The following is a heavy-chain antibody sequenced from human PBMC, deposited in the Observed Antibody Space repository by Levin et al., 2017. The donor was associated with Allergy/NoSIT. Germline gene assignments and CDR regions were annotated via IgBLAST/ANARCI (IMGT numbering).Heavy chain of an antibody. CDR3: ARGRSQGRLGLWGY. D-gene: IGHD6-19*01. CDR1: GYTFIAYY. Sequence: ASVKVSCKASGYTFIAYYIHWVRQAPGQGLEWMGWINPNTGGTNYAQEFQGRVTMTTDTSISTAYMDLSRLKSDDTAVYFCARGRSQGRLGLWGYWGQGTLVTVSS. V-gene: IGHV1-2*02. CDR2: INPNTGGT. J-gene: IGHJ4*02.